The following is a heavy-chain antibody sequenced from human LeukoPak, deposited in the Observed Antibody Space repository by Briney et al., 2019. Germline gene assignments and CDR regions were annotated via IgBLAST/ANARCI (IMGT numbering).Heavy chain of an antibody. V-gene: IGHV3-74*01. CDR1: GFTSNSHW. CDR2: INGDGSSI. D-gene: IGHD3-10*01. CDR3: TRGRGPYGWFDP. Sequence: VQPGGPLRLSCAASGFTSNSHWMHWARQAPGKGLVWVARINGDGSSINYADSVKGRFTISRDNAKNTLYLQMNSLRAEDTAVYYCTRGRGPYGWFDPWGQGTLVTVSS. J-gene: IGHJ5*02.